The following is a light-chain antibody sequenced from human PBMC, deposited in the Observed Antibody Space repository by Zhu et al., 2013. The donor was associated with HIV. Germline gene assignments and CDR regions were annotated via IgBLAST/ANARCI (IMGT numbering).Light chain of an antibody. Sequence: DIVLTQSPGTLSLSPGERATLSCRASQSVSSNFLAWYQQRPGQAPRLLISGASNRATGIPDRFSGSGSGTDFTLSISRLEPEDFAVYYCQQYNNWPLTFGGGTKVEIK. V-gene: IGKV3-20*01. CDR3: QQYNNWPLT. CDR2: GAS. CDR1: QSVSSNF. J-gene: IGKJ4*01.